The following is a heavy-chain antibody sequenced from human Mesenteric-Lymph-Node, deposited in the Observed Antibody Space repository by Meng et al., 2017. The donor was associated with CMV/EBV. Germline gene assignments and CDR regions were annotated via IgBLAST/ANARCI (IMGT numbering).Heavy chain of an antibody. Sequence: GESLKISCAASGFTFSSYSMNWVRQAPGKGLEWVSSISSSSSYIYYADSVKGRFTISRDNAKNSLYLQMNSLRAEDTAVYYCARDLGITGTWVNYWGQGTLVTVSS. D-gene: IGHD1-7*01. V-gene: IGHV3-21*01. CDR1: GFTFSSYS. CDR3: ARDLGITGTWVNY. CDR2: ISSSSSYI. J-gene: IGHJ4*02.